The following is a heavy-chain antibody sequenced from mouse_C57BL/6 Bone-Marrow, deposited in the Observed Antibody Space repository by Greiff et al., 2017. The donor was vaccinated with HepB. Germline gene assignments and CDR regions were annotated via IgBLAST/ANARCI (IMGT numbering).Heavy chain of an antibody. CDR2: INPNYGTT. CDR3: ASGGGYYYDEFAY. D-gene: IGHD2-4*01. Sequence: VHVKQSGPELVKPGASVKISCKASGYSFTDYNMNWVKQSNGKSLEWIGVINPNYGTTSYNQKFKGKATLTVDQSSSTAYMQLNSLTSEDSAVYYCASGGGYYYDEFAYWGQGTLVTVSA. V-gene: IGHV1-39*01. J-gene: IGHJ3*01. CDR1: GYSFTDYN.